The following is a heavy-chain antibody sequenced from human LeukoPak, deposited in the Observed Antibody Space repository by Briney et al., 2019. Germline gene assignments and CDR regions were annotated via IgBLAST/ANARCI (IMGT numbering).Heavy chain of an antibody. Sequence: ASVKVSCKVSGYTLTELSMHWVRQAPGQSLEWMGWINPGSGDTKSSQKFRDRVTITRDTSGNTAYMQLTRLKSEDTAVYYCVRDYPYGSGIVRVDSWGQGTLVTVSS. CDR1: GYTLTELS. CDR2: INPGSGDT. CDR3: VRDYPYGSGIVRVDS. D-gene: IGHD3-10*01. J-gene: IGHJ4*02. V-gene: IGHV1-3*01.